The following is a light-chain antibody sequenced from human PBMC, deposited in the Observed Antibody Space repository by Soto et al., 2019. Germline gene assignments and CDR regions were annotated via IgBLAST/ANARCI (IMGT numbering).Light chain of an antibody. Sequence: QSALTQPASVSGSPGQSITISCTGTISDVGGYNYVSWYQQHPGKAPKLMIYDVSNRPSGVSNRFSGSKSGNTASLTISGLQAEDEADYYCSSYTSSSTLVVFGGGTKLTLL. J-gene: IGLJ2*01. CDR1: ISDVGGYNY. CDR2: DVS. V-gene: IGLV2-14*01. CDR3: SSYTSSSTLVV.